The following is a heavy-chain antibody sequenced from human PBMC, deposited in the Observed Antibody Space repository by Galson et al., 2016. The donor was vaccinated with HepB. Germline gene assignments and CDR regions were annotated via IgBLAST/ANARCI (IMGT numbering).Heavy chain of an antibody. CDR3: AKDNTIFGVTTYYFDY. J-gene: IGHJ4*02. CDR1: GFSFSSYG. D-gene: IGHD3-3*01. V-gene: IGHV3-30*18. Sequence: SLRLSCAASGFSFSSYGMHWVRHTPGKGLEWVAVISYDGSNKYYADSVKGRFTISRDNSKYTLFLQMDSLRAEDTAVYYCAKDNTIFGVTTYYFDYWGQGTLVTVSS. CDR2: ISYDGSNK.